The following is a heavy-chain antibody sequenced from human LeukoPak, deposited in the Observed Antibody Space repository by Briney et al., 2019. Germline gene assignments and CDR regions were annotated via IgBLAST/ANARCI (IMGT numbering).Heavy chain of an antibody. CDR3: AKDFRIGYSAHFDY. CDR1: GFTVSSSY. D-gene: IGHD2-21*01. Sequence: GGSLRLSCAASGFTVSSSYMSWVRQAPGKGLEWVSVFYSGGKTYYTDSVKGRFTISRDNSKNTLYLQMDSLRGEDTAVYYCAKDFRIGYSAHFDYWGQGALVTVSS. CDR2: FYSGGKT. V-gene: IGHV3-53*01. J-gene: IGHJ4*02.